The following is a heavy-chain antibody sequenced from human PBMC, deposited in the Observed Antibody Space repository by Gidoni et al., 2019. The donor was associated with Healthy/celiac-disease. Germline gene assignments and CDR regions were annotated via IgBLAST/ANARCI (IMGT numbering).Heavy chain of an antibody. CDR2: IYYSGST. J-gene: IGHJ4*02. CDR3: ARPIAVAGTFDY. D-gene: IGHD6-19*01. Sequence: QLQLQESRPGLVKPSETLSLTCTFSAGSIRSSSYYWGWIRQPPGKGLEWIGSIYYSGSTYYNPSLKSRVTISVDTSKNQFSLKLSSVTAADTAVYYCARPIAVAGTFDYWGQGTLVTVSS. V-gene: IGHV4-39*01. CDR1: AGSIRSSSYY.